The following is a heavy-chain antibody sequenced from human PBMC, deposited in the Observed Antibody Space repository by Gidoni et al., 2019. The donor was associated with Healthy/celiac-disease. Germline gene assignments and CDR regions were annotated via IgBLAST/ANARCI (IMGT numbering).Heavy chain of an antibody. CDR1: GGTFSSYA. Sequence: QVQLVQSGAAVKKPGSSVQVSCTASGGTFSSYAISWVRQAPGQGLEWMGGIIPICGTANYAQKCQGRVTITADESTSTAYMELSSLRSEDTAVYYCARGENWGGWYFDLWGRGTLVTVSS. CDR3: ARGENWGGWYFDL. D-gene: IGHD7-27*01. J-gene: IGHJ2*01. CDR2: IIPICGTA. V-gene: IGHV1-69*01.